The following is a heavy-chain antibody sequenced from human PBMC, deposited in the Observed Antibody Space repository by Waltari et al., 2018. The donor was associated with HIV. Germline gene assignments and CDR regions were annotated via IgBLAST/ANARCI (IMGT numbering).Heavy chain of an antibody. J-gene: IGHJ4*02. D-gene: IGHD2-21*01. Sequence: EVHLVESGGGLVKPGGSLRVSCTVSGFTFINAWMIWVRQAPVKGLEWLGRIKSKNDGGTIDYAAPVKDRFTILRDDSKHTLYLEMSSLKIEDTGIYYCVTDAVAVPLDTAYWGQGTLVTVSS. CDR2: IKSKNDGGTI. CDR3: VTDAVAVPLDTAY. V-gene: IGHV3-15*01. CDR1: GFTFINAW.